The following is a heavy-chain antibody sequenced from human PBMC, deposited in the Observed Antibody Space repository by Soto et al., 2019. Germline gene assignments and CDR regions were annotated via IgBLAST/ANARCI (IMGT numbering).Heavy chain of an antibody. J-gene: IGHJ5*02. D-gene: IGHD2-15*01. V-gene: IGHV4-39*01. CDR1: GGSISSFNYF. CDR2: LYYSGNT. CDR3: ARGGGSTFNWFDP. Sequence: QLQLQESGPGLVKPSETLSLTCTVSGGSISSFNYFWGWIRQPPGKGLEWIGSLYYSGNTSYNPSLQSRVTISVDTSKKQCTLTLRSVTAADTAVYYCARGGGSTFNWFDPWGQGTLVTVSP.